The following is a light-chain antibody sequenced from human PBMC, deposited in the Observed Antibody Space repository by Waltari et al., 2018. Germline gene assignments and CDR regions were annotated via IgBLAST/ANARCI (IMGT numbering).Light chain of an antibody. CDR1: QSVGRT. V-gene: IGKV3-20*01. CDR3: QKYGTRPAT. Sequence: EIVLTPSPASLSLSPGDRATPACRASQSVGRTLAWYQQRPGQAPRLLIYDASSRATGIPDRFSGSGSGTDFSLTISRLEPEDFAVYYCQKYGTRPATFGQGTKVEVK. CDR2: DAS. J-gene: IGKJ1*01.